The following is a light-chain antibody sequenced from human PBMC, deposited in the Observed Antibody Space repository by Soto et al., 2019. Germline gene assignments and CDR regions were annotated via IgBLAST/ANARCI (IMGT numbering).Light chain of an antibody. CDR1: SSNIGNNF. V-gene: IGLV1-51*02. CDR3: GTWDTNLGAV. Sequence: TQPPSVAAAPGQKVTISCSGSSSNIGNNFVSWYQQLPGTAPKLLMYENNKRPSGIPDRFSGSKSGTSATLGITGLQTGDEADYYCGTWDTNLGAVFGGGTKVTVL. J-gene: IGLJ3*02. CDR2: ENN.